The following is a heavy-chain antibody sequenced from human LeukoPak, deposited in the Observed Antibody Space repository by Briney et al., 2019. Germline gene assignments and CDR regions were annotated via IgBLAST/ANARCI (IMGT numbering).Heavy chain of an antibody. CDR2: INHSGSI. D-gene: IGHD1-26*01. Sequence: SETLSLTCAVYGGSFSGYYWSWIRQPPGKWLEWIGEINHSGSISYNPSLKSRVTISVDTSKNQFSLKLSSVTAADTAVYYCAREEALGSGSFDYWGQGTLVTVSS. CDR1: GGSFSGYY. CDR3: AREEALGSGSFDY. V-gene: IGHV4-34*01. J-gene: IGHJ4*02.